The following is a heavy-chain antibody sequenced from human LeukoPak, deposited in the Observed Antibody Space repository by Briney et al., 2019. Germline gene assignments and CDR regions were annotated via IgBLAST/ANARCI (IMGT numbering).Heavy chain of an antibody. Sequence: PGGSLRLSCAASGFPFSSYGMHWVRQAPGKGLEWVAAISNDGNNKFYADSVKGRFTISRDNAKKSLYLQMNNLRAEDTAIYYCARASYFDWLSFDYWGQGTLVTVSS. D-gene: IGHD3-9*01. CDR3: ARASYFDWLSFDY. CDR1: GFPFSSYG. J-gene: IGHJ4*02. CDR2: ISNDGNNK. V-gene: IGHV3-30*03.